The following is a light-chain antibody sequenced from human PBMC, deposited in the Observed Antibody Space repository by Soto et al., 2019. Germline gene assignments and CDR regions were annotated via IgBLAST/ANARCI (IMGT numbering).Light chain of an antibody. CDR1: QSVTNSY. V-gene: IGKV3-20*01. CDR3: QQYGSSLWT. Sequence: EIVLTQSPGTLSLSPGERATLSCRASQSVTNSYIAWYQQKPGQAPRLLIFGATSRATGIPDRFTGSGSGTEFTLTISRLEPEDFAVYYCQQYGSSLWTFGKGTKVEIK. J-gene: IGKJ1*01. CDR2: GAT.